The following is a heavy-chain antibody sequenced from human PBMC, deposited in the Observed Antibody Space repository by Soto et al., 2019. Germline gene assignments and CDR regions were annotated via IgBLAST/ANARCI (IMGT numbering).Heavy chain of an antibody. V-gene: IGHV3-30*18. J-gene: IGHJ6*02. CDR3: AKGNERRYYYGMDV. CDR1: GFTFSSYG. CDR2: ISYDGSNK. Sequence: PGGSLRLSCAASGFTFSSYGMHWVRQAPGKGLEWVAVISYDGSNKYYADSVKGRFTISRDNSKNTLYLQMNSPRAEDTAVYYCAKGNERRYYYGMDVWGQGTTVTVSS.